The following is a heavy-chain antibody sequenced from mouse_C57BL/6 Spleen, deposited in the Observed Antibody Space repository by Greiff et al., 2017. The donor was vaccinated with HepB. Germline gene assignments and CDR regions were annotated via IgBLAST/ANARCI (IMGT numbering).Heavy chain of an antibody. V-gene: IGHV3-1*01. CDR1: GYSITSGYD. CDR2: ISYSGST. J-gene: IGHJ2*01. Sequence: VQLQQSGPGMVKPSQSLSLTCTVTGYSITSGYDWHWIRHFPGNKLEWMGYISYSGSTNYNPSLKSRISITHDTSKNHFFLKLNSVTTEDTATYYCARGRAGYYFDYWGQGTTLTVSS. CDR3: ARGRAGYYFDY.